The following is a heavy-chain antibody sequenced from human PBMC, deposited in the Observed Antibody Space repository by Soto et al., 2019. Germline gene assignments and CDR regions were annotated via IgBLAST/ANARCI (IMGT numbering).Heavy chain of an antibody. CDR3: VRDGSGNTSHWYFDL. CDR2: ISGSSDYT. V-gene: IGHV3-11*06. Sequence: QVQLVESGGGLVKPGGSLRLSCVASGFTVSDYYMTWIRQAPGKGLEWVSYISGSSDYTKYADSVKGRFSISRDNAKNLLYLQMNSLRVEDTAVYYCVRDGSGNTSHWYFDLWGRGTLDTVSS. CDR1: GFTVSDYY. D-gene: IGHD3-10*01. J-gene: IGHJ2*01.